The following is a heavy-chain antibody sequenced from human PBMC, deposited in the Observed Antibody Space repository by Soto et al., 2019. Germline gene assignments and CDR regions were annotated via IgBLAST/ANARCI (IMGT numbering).Heavy chain of an antibody. Sequence: GESLKISCKASGYSFSNYWIGWVRQMPGKGLEWMGVIYPQDSDTKYSPSFQGQVTISVDKSLSTVYLQWSSLRASDTAMYFCARETGAPYYYGMDVWGQGTTVTVSS. V-gene: IGHV5-51*01. CDR2: IYPQDSDT. CDR1: GYSFSNYW. CDR3: ARETGAPYYYGMDV. J-gene: IGHJ6*02. D-gene: IGHD3-10*01.